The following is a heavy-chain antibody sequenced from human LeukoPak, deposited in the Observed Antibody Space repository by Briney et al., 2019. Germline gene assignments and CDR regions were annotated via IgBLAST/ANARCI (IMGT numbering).Heavy chain of an antibody. D-gene: IGHD1-26*01. CDR3: AKDAFRVGAPWTHYFDY. Sequence: GGSLRLSCTASGFTFSNFGFHWVRQAPGKGLEWVAFLHHDGYNTYYPDSVKGRFTISRDTSKNTLYLQMDSLRAEDSAVYYCAKDAFRVGAPWTHYFDYWGQGTLVTVSS. CDR1: GFTFSNFG. V-gene: IGHV3-30*02. CDR2: LHHDGYNT. J-gene: IGHJ4*02.